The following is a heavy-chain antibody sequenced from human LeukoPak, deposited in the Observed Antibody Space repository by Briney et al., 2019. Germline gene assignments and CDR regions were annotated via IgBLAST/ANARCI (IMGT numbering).Heavy chain of an antibody. CDR2: INVGNGDT. CDR1: GHTFINYA. J-gene: IGHJ4*02. CDR3: ATSEEGR. Sequence: ASVKVSCKASGHTFINYAIHWVRQGPGQKLEWVGWINVGNGDTKYSQRFQGRVTITRDTSASTAYMELSRLRSEDTAVYYCATSEEGRWGQGTLVTVSS. D-gene: IGHD2-15*01. V-gene: IGHV1-3*01.